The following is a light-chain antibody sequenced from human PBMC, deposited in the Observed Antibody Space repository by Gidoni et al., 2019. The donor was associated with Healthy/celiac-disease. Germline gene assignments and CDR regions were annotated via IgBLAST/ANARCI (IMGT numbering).Light chain of an antibody. CDR1: QSISSW. CDR2: KAS. V-gene: IGKV1-5*03. J-gene: IGKJ1*01. Sequence: DSQMTQSPSTLSASVGARDTITCRASQSISSWLAWYQLKPGKAPKLLIYKASSLESGVPSRFSGSGSGTEFTLTISSLQPDDFATYYCQQYNSYPWTFXQXTKVEIK. CDR3: QQYNSYPWT.